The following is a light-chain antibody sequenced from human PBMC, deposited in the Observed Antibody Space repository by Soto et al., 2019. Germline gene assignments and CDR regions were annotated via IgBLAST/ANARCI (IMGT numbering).Light chain of an antibody. CDR2: ASS. V-gene: IGKV1-39*01. Sequence: ILMTQSPCLLSATVGDRVTITCRASQNIRNSLNWYQQKPGKAPKFLIYASSTLQSGVPSRFSGSASGTDFSLTISSLQPEDFATYYCQQGYSSPLTFGHGTNVDIK. CDR1: QNIRNS. J-gene: IGKJ1*01. CDR3: QQGYSSPLT.